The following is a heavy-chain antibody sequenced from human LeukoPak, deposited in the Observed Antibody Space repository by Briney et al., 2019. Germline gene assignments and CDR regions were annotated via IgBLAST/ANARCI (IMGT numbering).Heavy chain of an antibody. V-gene: IGHV4-34*01. D-gene: IGHD3-10*01. CDR1: GGSFSGYY. J-gene: IGHJ3*02. CDR3: ARRPGLDDAFNI. CDR2: INHSGST. Sequence: PSETLSLTCAVYGGSFSGYYWSWIRQPPGKGLEWIGEINHSGSTNYNPSLKSRVTISVDTSKNQFSLKLSSVTAADTAVYYCARRPGLDDAFNIWGQGPMVTVSS.